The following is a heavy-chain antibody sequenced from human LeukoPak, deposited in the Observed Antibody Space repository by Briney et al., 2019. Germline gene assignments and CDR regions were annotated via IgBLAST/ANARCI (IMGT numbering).Heavy chain of an antibody. CDR3: ARGGSSWPDYYYYYGMDV. D-gene: IGHD6-13*01. V-gene: IGHV3-66*01. Sequence: GGSLRLSCAASGFTFSVAAMTWVRQAPGEGLEWVSVIYSGGSTYYADSVKGRSTISRDNSKNTLYLEMNSLRAEDTAVFYCARGGSSWPDYYYYYGMDVWGQGTTVTVSS. CDR2: IYSGGST. CDR1: GFTFSVAA. J-gene: IGHJ6*02.